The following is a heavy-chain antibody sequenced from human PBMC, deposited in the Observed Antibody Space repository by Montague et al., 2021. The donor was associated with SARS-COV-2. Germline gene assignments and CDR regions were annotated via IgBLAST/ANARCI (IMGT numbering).Heavy chain of an antibody. D-gene: IGHD3-9*01. Sequence: SETLSLTCSVSGDSIGSSHTYWGWIRQPPGKGLEWIGCVAYSGSTYYNPSLQRRVTISVDTSKSQFSLKLNSVTAADTAVYYCARSQLYYDLLTGFSESYYFDYWGQGTLVLVSS. J-gene: IGHJ4*02. CDR2: VAYSGST. V-gene: IGHV4-39*01. CDR1: GDSIGSSHTY. CDR3: ARSQLYYDLLTGFSESYYFDY.